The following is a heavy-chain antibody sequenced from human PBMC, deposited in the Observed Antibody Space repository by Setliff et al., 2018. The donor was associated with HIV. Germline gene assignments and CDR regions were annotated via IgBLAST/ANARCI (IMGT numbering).Heavy chain of an antibody. V-gene: IGHV7-4-1*02. CDR1: GYIFTNYA. Sequence: ASVKVSCKASGYIFTNYAMNWVRQAPGQGPEWMGWINTNTGNPTYAQGFTGRFVLSLDTSVSTAYLQITSLKAEDTAVYYCARGASPSAVYYYYYYMDVWGKGTTVTVS. CDR2: INTNTGNP. CDR3: ARGASPSAVYYYYYYMDV. D-gene: IGHD6-6*01. J-gene: IGHJ6*03.